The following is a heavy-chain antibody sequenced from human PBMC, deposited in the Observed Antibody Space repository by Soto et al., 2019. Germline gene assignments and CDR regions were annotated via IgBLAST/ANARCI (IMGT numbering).Heavy chain of an antibody. CDR1: GYTFTSYG. D-gene: IGHD3-22*01. V-gene: IGHV1-18*01. Sequence: ASVKVSCKASGYTFTSYGISWVRPAPGQGLEWMGWISAYNGNTNYAQKLQGRVTMTTDTSTSTAYMELRSLRSDDTAVYYCARDYRPYYYYDSSGDLDAFDIWGQGTMVTVSS. J-gene: IGHJ3*02. CDR3: ARDYRPYYYYDSSGDLDAFDI. CDR2: ISAYNGNT.